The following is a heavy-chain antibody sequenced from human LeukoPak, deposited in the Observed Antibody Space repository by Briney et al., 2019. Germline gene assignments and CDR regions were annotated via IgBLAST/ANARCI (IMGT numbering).Heavy chain of an antibody. CDR3: TREIGYDGISWGSDY. D-gene: IGHD4-23*01. CDR1: GFTFSSYW. CDR2: INSDGSST. J-gene: IGHJ4*02. V-gene: IGHV3-74*01. Sequence: PGGCLRLSCAASGFTFSSYWMHWARQVPGKGLVWVSYINSDGSSTNYADSVKGRFTISRDNAKNTVYLQMNSLRAEDTAMYYCTREIGYDGISWGSDYWGQGTLVTVSS.